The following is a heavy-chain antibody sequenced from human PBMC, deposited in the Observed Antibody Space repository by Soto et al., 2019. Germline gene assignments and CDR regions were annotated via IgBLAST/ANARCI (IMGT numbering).Heavy chain of an antibody. CDR1: GYTFTSYD. Sequence: QVQLVQSGAEVKKPGASVKVSCKASGYTFTSYDINWVRQATGQGLVWMGWMNPNSGNTGYAQKFQGGVHMTRNTSLSTAYIELRSLRSEDTGVYYCARRPDGYYYYGMDVWGQGTTVTVSS. J-gene: IGHJ6*02. CDR3: ARRPDGYYYYGMDV. V-gene: IGHV1-8*01. CDR2: MNPNSGNT.